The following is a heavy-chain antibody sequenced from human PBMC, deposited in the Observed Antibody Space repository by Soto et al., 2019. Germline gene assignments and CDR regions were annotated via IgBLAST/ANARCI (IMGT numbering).Heavy chain of an antibody. CDR3: ARARHVVVVAATSGYGMDV. D-gene: IGHD2-15*01. CDR1: GGTFSSYA. CDR2: IIPIFGTA. J-gene: IGHJ6*02. Sequence: QVQLVQSGAEVKKPGSSVKVSCKASGGTFSSYAISWVRQAPGQGLEWMGGIIPIFGTANYAQKFQGRVTITADESTSTAYMELRSLRSEDTAVYYCARARHVVVVAATSGYGMDVWGQGTTVTVSS. V-gene: IGHV1-69*12.